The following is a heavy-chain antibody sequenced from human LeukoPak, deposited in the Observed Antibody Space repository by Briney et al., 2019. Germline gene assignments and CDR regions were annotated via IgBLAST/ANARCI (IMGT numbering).Heavy chain of an antibody. CDR3: ARDASRNYLAAAVYY. J-gene: IGHJ4*02. Sequence: PGGSLRLSCAASGFTLSSYAMHWVRQAPGKGLEWVAVISYDGSNKYYADSVKGRFTISRDNSKNTLYLQMNSLRAEDTAVYYCARDASRNYLAAAVYYWGQGTLVTVSS. V-gene: IGHV3-30-3*01. D-gene: IGHD6-13*01. CDR2: ISYDGSNK. CDR1: GFTLSSYA.